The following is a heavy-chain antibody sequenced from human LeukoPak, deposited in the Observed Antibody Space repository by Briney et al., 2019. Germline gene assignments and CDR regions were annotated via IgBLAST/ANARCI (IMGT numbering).Heavy chain of an antibody. J-gene: IGHJ3*02. D-gene: IGHD6-6*01. Sequence: KPSETLSLTCTVSGGSISSSSYYWGWVRQPPGKGLEWIGSIYYSGSTYYNPSLKSRVTISVDTSKNQFSLKLSSVTAADTAVYYCARRQYSSSFRPNAFDIWGQGTMVTVSS. CDR3: ARRQYSSSFRPNAFDI. CDR2: IYYSGST. CDR1: GGSISSSSYY. V-gene: IGHV4-39*01.